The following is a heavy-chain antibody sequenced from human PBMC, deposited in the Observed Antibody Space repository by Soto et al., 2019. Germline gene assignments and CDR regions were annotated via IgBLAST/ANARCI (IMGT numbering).Heavy chain of an antibody. D-gene: IGHD3-3*01. Sequence: SVKVSCKASGGTFSSYTISWVRQAPGQGLEWMGRIIPILGIANYAQKFQGRVTITADKSTSTAYMELSSLRSEDTAVYYCARSTYYDFWSGSYYFDYWGQGTLVTV. CDR1: GGTFSSYT. CDR3: ARSTYYDFWSGSYYFDY. V-gene: IGHV1-69*02. CDR2: IIPILGIA. J-gene: IGHJ4*02.